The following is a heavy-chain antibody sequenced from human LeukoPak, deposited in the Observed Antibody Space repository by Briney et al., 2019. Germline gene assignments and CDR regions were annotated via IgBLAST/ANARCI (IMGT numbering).Heavy chain of an antibody. D-gene: IGHD6-19*01. Sequence: GKSLRLSCAASGFTFSSYGMHWVRQAPPKGLEWVAVIWHYESKKYYEDPVKGRFTISRDNSKNTLYLQMNSLRAEDTAVYYCARDGAVAGYFDYWGQGTLVTVSS. CDR2: IWHYESKK. CDR3: ARDGAVAGYFDY. V-gene: IGHV3-33*01. J-gene: IGHJ4*02. CDR1: GFTFSSYG.